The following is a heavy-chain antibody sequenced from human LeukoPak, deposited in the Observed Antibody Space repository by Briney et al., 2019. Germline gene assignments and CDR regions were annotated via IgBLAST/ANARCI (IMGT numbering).Heavy chain of an antibody. CDR1: GFTFSSYA. CDR3: AKDRDSSGYYYAFDI. Sequence: GGSLRLSCAASGFTFSSYAMSWVRQAPGKGLEWVSAISSSGGSTYYADSVKGRFTISRDNSKNTLYLQMNSLRAEDTAVYYCAKDRDSSGYYYAFDIWGQGTMVTVSS. J-gene: IGHJ3*02. D-gene: IGHD3-22*01. CDR2: ISSSGGST. V-gene: IGHV3-23*01.